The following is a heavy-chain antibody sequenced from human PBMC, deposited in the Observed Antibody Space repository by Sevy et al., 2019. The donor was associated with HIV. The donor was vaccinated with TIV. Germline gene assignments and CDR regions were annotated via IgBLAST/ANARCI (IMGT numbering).Heavy chain of an antibody. D-gene: IGHD6-13*01. J-gene: IGHJ6*02. CDR2: IYSGGST. Sequence: GGSLRLSCAASGFTVSSNYMSWVRQAPGKGLEWVSVIYSGGSTYYADSVKGRFTISRDNSKNTLYLKMNSLRAEDTAIYYCATTGYSSSWYLHYGMDVWGQGTTVTVS. CDR1: GFTVSSNY. CDR3: ATTGYSSSWYLHYGMDV. V-gene: IGHV3-53*01.